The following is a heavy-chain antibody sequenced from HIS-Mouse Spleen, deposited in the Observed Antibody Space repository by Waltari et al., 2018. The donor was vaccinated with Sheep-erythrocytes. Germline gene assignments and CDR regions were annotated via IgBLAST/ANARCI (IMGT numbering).Heavy chain of an antibody. J-gene: IGHJ3*02. CDR1: GFTFSSYS. CDR3: ARDRDAFDI. V-gene: IGHV3-21*01. CDR2: ISTSSSYI. Sequence: EVQLVESGGGLVKPGGSLRLSCAASGFTFSSYSMNWVRQAPGKGLEWISSISTSSSYIYYADSVKGRFTISRDNAKNSLYLQRNSLRAEDTAVYYCARDRDAFDIWGQGTMVTVSS.